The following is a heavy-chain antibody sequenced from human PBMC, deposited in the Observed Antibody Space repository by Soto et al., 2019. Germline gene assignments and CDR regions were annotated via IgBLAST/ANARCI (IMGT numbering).Heavy chain of an antibody. Sequence: GGSLRLSCAASGFMFSAYTMNWVRQAPGKGLEWLSSISDDSSYIDYADSLRGRFTVSRENARNSLYLQIDSLGVEDTAVYYCAPPYYFNPWGPGTLVTVSS. V-gene: IGHV3-21*06. CDR3: APPYYFNP. CDR1: GFMFSAYT. J-gene: IGHJ5*02. D-gene: IGHD3-22*01. CDR2: ISDDSSYI.